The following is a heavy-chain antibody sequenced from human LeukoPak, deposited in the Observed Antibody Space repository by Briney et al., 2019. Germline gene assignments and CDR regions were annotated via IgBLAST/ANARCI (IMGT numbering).Heavy chain of an antibody. J-gene: IGHJ3*02. D-gene: IGHD3-16*01. V-gene: IGHV1-18*01. CDR1: GYTFTTYG. Sequence: RASVKVSCKASGYTFTTYGISWVRQAPGQGLEWMGWISGSSSNTNYAQRLQGRVTMTTDTSTTTAYMELRSLRSDDTAVYYCARATGTWGHDGFDIWGQGTMVTVSS. CDR2: ISGSSSNT. CDR3: ARATGTWGHDGFDI.